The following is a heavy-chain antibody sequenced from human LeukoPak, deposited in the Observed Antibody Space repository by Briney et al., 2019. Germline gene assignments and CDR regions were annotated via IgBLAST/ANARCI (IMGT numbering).Heavy chain of an antibody. CDR1: GGSISSYY. V-gene: IGHV4-39*02. CDR2: IYYSGST. CDR3: ARDGRYYYDSSGYFWFDP. J-gene: IGHJ5*02. D-gene: IGHD3-22*01. Sequence: SETLSLTCTVSGGSISSYYWGWIRQPPGKGLEWIGSIYYSGSTYYNPSLKSRVTISVDTSKNQFSVKLSSVTAADTAVYYCARDGRYYYDSSGYFWFDPWGQGTLVTVSS.